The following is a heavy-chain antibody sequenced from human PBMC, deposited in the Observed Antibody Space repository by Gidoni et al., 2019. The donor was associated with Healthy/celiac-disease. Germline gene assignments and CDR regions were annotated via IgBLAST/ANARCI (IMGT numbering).Heavy chain of an antibody. V-gene: IGHV3-74*01. CDR3: AREWIQLFQGYYYGMDV. CDR1: GFTFSSSW. CDR2: INSDGSST. D-gene: IGHD5-18*01. J-gene: IGHJ6*02. Sequence: EVQLVESGGGLVQPGGSLRLSCAASGFTFSSSWMHWVRQAPGKGLVWVSRINSDGSSTSYADSVKGRFTISRDNAKNTLYLQMNSPRAEDTAVYYCAREWIQLFQGYYYGMDVWGQGTTVTVSS.